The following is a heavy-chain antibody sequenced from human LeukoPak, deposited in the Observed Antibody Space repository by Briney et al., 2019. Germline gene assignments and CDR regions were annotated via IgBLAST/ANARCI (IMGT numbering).Heavy chain of an antibody. J-gene: IGHJ4*02. V-gene: IGHV1-2*04. D-gene: IGHD3-10*01. Sequence: ASVKVSCKGSGYTFTGYYMHWVRQAPGQGLEWMGWINPNSGGTNYAQKFQGWVTMTRDTSISTAYMELSRLRSDDTAVYYCARNYYGSGSYRDFDYWGQGTLVTVSS. CDR3: ARNYYGSGSYRDFDY. CDR2: INPNSGGT. CDR1: GYTFTGYY.